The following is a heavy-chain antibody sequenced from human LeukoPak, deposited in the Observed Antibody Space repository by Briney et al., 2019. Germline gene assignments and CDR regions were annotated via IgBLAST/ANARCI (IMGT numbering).Heavy chain of an antibody. CDR2: IYPGDPDA. J-gene: IGHJ4*02. D-gene: IGHD1-26*01. V-gene: IGHV5-51*01. Sequence: HGESLKISCKGSGYSFTNYWIGWVRQMPGKGLKWMGIIYPGDPDARYSPSFQGQVTISADKSISTAYLQWSSLKASDTAMYYCARRRDLYSGSYYPFDYWGQGTLVTVSS. CDR3: ARRRDLYSGSYYPFDY. CDR1: GYSFTNYW.